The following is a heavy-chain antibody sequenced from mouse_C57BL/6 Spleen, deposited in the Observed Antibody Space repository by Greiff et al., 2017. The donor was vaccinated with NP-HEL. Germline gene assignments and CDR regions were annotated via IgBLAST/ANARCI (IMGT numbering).Heavy chain of an antibody. CDR1: GFTFNTYA. CDR3: VRGEWGSSFYAMDY. CDR2: IRSKSSNYAT. Sequence: EVKVEESGGGLVQPKGSLKLSCAASGFTFNTYAMHWVRQAPGKGLEWVAGIRSKSSNYATYYADSVKDRFTISRDDSQSMLYLQMSNLKTEDTAMYYCVRGEWGSSFYAMDYWGQGTSVTVSS. V-gene: IGHV10-3*01. J-gene: IGHJ4*01. D-gene: IGHD1-1*01.